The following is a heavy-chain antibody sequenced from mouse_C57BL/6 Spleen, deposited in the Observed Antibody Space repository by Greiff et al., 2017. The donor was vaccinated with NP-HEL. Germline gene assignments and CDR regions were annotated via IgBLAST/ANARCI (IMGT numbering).Heavy chain of an antibody. CDR3: ARFYDGSSYWYFDV. CDR1: GYTFTSYG. V-gene: IGHV1-81*01. Sequence: QVHVKQSGAELARPGASVKLSCKASGYTFTSYGISWVKQRTGQGLEWIGEIYPRSGNTYYNEKFKGKATLTADKSSSTAYMELRSLTSEDSAVYFCARFYDGSSYWYFDVWGTGTTVTVSS. D-gene: IGHD1-1*01. J-gene: IGHJ1*03. CDR2: IYPRSGNT.